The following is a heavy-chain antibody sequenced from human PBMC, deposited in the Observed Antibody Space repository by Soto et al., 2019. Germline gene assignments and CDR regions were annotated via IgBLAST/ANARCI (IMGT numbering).Heavy chain of an antibody. V-gene: IGHV5-51*01. Sequence: GESLKISCQGSGYSFTSYWIGWVRQMPGKGLEWMGIIYPGDSDTRYSPSFQGQVTISADKSISTAYLQWSSLKASDTAMYYYETQTEYSSSYSYYYGMDVWGQGTTVPVS. CDR2: IYPGDSDT. D-gene: IGHD6-6*01. CDR1: GYSFTSYW. CDR3: ETQTEYSSSYSYYYGMDV. J-gene: IGHJ6*02.